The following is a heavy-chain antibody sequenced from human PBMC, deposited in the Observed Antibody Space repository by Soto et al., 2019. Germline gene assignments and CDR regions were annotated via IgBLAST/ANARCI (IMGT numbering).Heavy chain of an antibody. V-gene: IGHV4-39*01. CDR2: IYFSGTT. CDR3: ARLGYTTGWYDY. Sequence: QLQLQESGPGLAKPSETLSLTCTVSGGSMSSSSYYWGWIRQPPGKGLEWIGSIYFSGTTYYNPSLKSRVTISADRSKTQFSLKLSSVTAADTAVYYCARLGYTTGWYDYWGQGTLVTVSS. D-gene: IGHD6-19*01. J-gene: IGHJ4*02. CDR1: GGSMSSSSYY.